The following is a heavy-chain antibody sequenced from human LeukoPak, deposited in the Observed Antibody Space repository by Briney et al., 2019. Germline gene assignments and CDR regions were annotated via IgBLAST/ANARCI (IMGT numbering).Heavy chain of an antibody. CDR3: ARHYYYDSSGYYPFDY. J-gene: IGHJ4*02. Sequence: ASVKVSXKASGGTFSSYAISWVRQAPGQGLEWMGRIIPIFGTANYAQKFQGRVTITTDESTSTAYMELSSLRSEDTAVYYCARHYYYDSSGYYPFDYWGQGTLVTVSS. V-gene: IGHV1-69*05. CDR2: IIPIFGTA. D-gene: IGHD3-22*01. CDR1: GGTFSSYA.